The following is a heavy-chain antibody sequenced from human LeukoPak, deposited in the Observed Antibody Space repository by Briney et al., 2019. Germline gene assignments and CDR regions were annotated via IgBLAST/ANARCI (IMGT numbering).Heavy chain of an antibody. Sequence: GGSLRLSCAASGFTFTSYAMSWVRQAPGKRLEWVSVISGSGDTTYYADSVKGRFTVSRDNSKNTLYLQMNSLRAEDTAVYYCANAIGFCSGGRCVAEYFQHWGQGTLVTVSS. D-gene: IGHD2-15*01. J-gene: IGHJ1*01. CDR3: ANAIGFCSGGRCVAEYFQH. CDR1: GFTFTSYA. CDR2: ISGSGDTT. V-gene: IGHV3-23*01.